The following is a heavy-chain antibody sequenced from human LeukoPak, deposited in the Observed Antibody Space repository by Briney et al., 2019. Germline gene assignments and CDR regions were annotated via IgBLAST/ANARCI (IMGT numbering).Heavy chain of an antibody. CDR2: IKQDGSRI. J-gene: IGHJ4*02. CDR1: GFTFSSYS. V-gene: IGHV3-7*01. CDR3: ARDPGIAAAGTVGYFDF. D-gene: IGHD6-13*01. Sequence: PGGSLRLSCAASGFTFSSYSMNWVRQAPGKGLEWVANIKQDGSRIHYVDSVKGRFTISRDNAKNSLYLQMNSLRAEDTAVYYCARDPGIAAAGTVGYFDFWGQGTLVTVSS.